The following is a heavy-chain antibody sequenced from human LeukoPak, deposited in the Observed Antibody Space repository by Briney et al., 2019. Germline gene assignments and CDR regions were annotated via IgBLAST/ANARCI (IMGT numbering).Heavy chain of an antibody. CDR2: IKSKTDGGTT. D-gene: IGHD2-2*01. CDR1: GFTFSNAW. Sequence: GGSLRLSCAASGFTFSNAWMSWVRQAPGKGLEWVGRIKSKTDGGTTDYAAPVKGRFTISRDDSKNTLYLQTNSLKTEDTAVYYCTTPSDLDIVVVPAADYYYMDVWGKGTTVTVSS. J-gene: IGHJ6*03. V-gene: IGHV3-15*01. CDR3: TTPSDLDIVVVPAADYYYMDV.